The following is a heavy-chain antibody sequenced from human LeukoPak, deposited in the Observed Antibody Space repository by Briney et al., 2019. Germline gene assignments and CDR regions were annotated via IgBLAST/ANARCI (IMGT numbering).Heavy chain of an antibody. D-gene: IGHD6-6*01. V-gene: IGHV3-21*04. CDR3: ARDQVRGSSSSYS. Sequence: GGSLRLSCAASGFTLSSYSMNWVRQAPGKGLEWVSSISSSSSYIYYADSVKGRFTISRDNSKNTLYLQMNSLRAEDTAVYYCARDQVRGSSSSYSWGQGTLVTVSS. CDR2: ISSSSSYI. J-gene: IGHJ4*02. CDR1: GFTLSSYS.